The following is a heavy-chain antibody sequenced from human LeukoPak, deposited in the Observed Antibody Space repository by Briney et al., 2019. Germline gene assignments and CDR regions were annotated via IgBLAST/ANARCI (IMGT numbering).Heavy chain of an antibody. Sequence: SETLSLTCAVYGGSFSGYYWSWIRQPPGKGLEWIGEINHSGSTNYNPSLKSRVTISVDTSKNQFSLKLSSVTAADTAVYYCARQLAVVVITYFDYWGQGTLVTVSS. CDR1: GGSFSGYY. CDR3: ARQLAVVVITYFDY. J-gene: IGHJ4*02. V-gene: IGHV4-34*01. D-gene: IGHD3-22*01. CDR2: INHSGST.